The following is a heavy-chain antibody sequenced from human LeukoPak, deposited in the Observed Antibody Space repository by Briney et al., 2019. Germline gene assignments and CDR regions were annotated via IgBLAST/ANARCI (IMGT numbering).Heavy chain of an antibody. Sequence: SQTLSLTCNVSGGSINTANYYWPWIRQPPGKGLEWIGYISYSGTPYYNPSLNSRVTISLDTSKNQFSLILNSVAAAGTAMYYCARDRYGDFEDYWGQGTLVTVSS. CDR2: ISYSGTP. CDR1: GGSINTANYY. CDR3: ARDRYGDFEDY. D-gene: IGHD4-17*01. V-gene: IGHV4-30-4*08. J-gene: IGHJ4*02.